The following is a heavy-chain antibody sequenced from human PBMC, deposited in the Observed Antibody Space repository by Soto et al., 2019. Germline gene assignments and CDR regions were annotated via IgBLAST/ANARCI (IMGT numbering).Heavy chain of an antibody. CDR1: GYTLTELS. CDR3: ATVATVTTLDY. Sequence: GASVQVSCKASGYTLTELSIQCVRQAPGKGREWMGGFDPEDGETIYAQKFQGRVTMTEDTSTDTAYMELSSLRSEDTAVYYCATVATVTTLDYWGQGTLVTVSS. CDR2: FDPEDGET. D-gene: IGHD4-17*01. J-gene: IGHJ4*02. V-gene: IGHV1-24*01.